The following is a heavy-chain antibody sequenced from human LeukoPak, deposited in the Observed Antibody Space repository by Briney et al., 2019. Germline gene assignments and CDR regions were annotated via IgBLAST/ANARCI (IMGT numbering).Heavy chain of an antibody. CDR3: ARGPCITIFGVVMANDAFDI. Sequence: GASVKVSCKASGYTFADYFMNWVRQAPGQGLEWMGWINPKSGGTVYAQKFQGRVTMTRDTSSSTAYMELSRLRFDDTVVYYCARGPCITIFGVVMANDAFDIWGQGTMVTVSS. CDR2: INPKSGGT. D-gene: IGHD3-3*01. J-gene: IGHJ3*02. V-gene: IGHV1-2*02. CDR1: GYTFADYF.